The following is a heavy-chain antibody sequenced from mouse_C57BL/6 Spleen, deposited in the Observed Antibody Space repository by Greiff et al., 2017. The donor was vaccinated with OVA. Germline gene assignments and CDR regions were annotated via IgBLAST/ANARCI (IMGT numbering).Heavy chain of an antibody. V-gene: IGHV5-4*01. J-gene: IGHJ3*01. CDR2: ISDGGSYT. D-gene: IGHD1-1*01. CDR3: ARAAPYYGSSYGFAY. CDR1: GFTFSSYA. Sequence: EVQVVESGGGLVKPGGSLKLSCAASGFTFSSYAMSWVRQTPEKRLEWVATISDGGSYTYYPDNVKGRFTISRDNAKNNLYLQMSHLKSEDTAMYYCARAAPYYGSSYGFAYWGQGTLVTVSA.